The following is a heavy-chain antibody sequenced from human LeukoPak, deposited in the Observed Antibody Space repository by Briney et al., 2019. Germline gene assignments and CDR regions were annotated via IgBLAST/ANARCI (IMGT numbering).Heavy chain of an antibody. CDR1: GGSISTYY. CDR2: IYHSGTT. J-gene: IGHJ4*02. V-gene: IGHV4-59*01. CDR3: ARDLGYCGGDCYGY. Sequence: SETLSLTCTVSGGSISTYYWSWIRQPPGKGLEWIGYIYHSGTTNYNPSLKSRVTISVDTSKNQFSLKLSSVTAADTAVYYCARDLGYCGGDCYGYWGQGTLVTVSS. D-gene: IGHD2-21*01.